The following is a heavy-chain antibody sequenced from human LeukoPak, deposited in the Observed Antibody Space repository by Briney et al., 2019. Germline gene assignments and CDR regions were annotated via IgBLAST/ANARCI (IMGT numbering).Heavy chain of an antibody. J-gene: IGHJ3*02. CDR3: TRAAGVPAARYAFDI. Sequence: ASVKVSCKASGYTFTGYYMHWVRQAPGQGLEWMGWINPNSGGTNYAQKFQGWVTMTRDTSISTAYMELSRLRSDDTAVYYCTRAAGVPAARYAFDIWGQGTMVTVSS. CDR1: GYTFTGYY. V-gene: IGHV1-2*04. D-gene: IGHD2-2*01. CDR2: INPNSGGT.